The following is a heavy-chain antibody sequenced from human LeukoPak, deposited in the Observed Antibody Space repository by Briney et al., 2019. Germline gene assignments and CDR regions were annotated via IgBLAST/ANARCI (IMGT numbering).Heavy chain of an antibody. CDR3: ARVITMPRPDDAFDI. CDR2: IYYSGST. CDR1: GGSISSSSYY. V-gene: IGHV4-39*07. Sequence: PSETLSLTCTVSGGSISSSSYYWGWIRQPPGKGLEWIGSIYYSGSTYYNPSLKSRVTISVDTSKNQFSLKLSSVTAADTAVYYCARVITMPRPDDAFDIWGQGTMVTVSS. J-gene: IGHJ3*02. D-gene: IGHD3-10*01.